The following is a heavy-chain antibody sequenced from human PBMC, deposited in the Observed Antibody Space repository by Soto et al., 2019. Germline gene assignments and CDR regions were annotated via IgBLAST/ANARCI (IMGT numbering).Heavy chain of an antibody. D-gene: IGHD3-22*01. CDR2: ISGSGSTL. J-gene: IGHJ4*02. V-gene: IGHV3-23*01. CDR1: GFTFSSYA. Sequence: GGSLRLSCAASGFTFSSYAVSWVSHAPGKGPECISCISGSGSTLYYAHSVKGRFSISRDNSTCTLYLQMSSLRAEDTTVYYCAKVFYYCGSSGYYYFEYRGQGALGKVSS. CDR3: AKVFYYCGSSGYYYFEY.